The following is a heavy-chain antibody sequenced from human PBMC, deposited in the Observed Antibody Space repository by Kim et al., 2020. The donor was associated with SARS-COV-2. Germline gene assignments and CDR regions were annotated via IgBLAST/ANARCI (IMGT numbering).Heavy chain of an antibody. CDR1: GFTFSSYS. V-gene: IGHV3-21*01. Sequence: GGSLRLSCAASGFTFSSYSMNWVRQAPGKGLEWVSSISSSSSYIYYADSVKGRFTISRDNAKNSLYLQMNSLRAEDTAVYYCAREGSKYYDILTGIIDYWGQGTLVTVSS. CDR2: ISSSSSYI. D-gene: IGHD3-9*01. CDR3: AREGSKYYDILTGIIDY. J-gene: IGHJ4*02.